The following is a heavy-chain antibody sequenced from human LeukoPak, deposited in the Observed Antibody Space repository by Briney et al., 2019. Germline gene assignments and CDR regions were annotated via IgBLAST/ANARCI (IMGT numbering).Heavy chain of an antibody. Sequence: SVKVSXKASGGTFRSYAISWVRQAPGQGLEWMGGIIPIFGTANYAQKFQGRVTITADESTSTAYMELSSLRSEDTAVYYCARDYVRYYDFWSPKLNYYYYMDVWGKGTTVTVSS. D-gene: IGHD3-3*01. CDR3: ARDYVRYYDFWSPKLNYYYYMDV. CDR2: IIPIFGTA. V-gene: IGHV1-69*13. CDR1: GGTFRSYA. J-gene: IGHJ6*03.